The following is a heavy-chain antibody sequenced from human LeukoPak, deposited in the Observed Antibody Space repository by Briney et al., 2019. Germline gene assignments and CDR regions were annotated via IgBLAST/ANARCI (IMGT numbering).Heavy chain of an antibody. Sequence: GKSLRLSCAASGFTFSSYAMHWVRQAPGKGLEWVAVISYDGSNKYYADSVKGRFTISRDNSKNTLYLQINSLRAEDTALYYCAKANYYDSSRYEFDYWGQGTLVTVSS. J-gene: IGHJ4*02. CDR1: GFTFSSYA. D-gene: IGHD3-22*01. CDR3: AKANYYDSSRYEFDY. CDR2: ISYDGSNK. V-gene: IGHV3-30*04.